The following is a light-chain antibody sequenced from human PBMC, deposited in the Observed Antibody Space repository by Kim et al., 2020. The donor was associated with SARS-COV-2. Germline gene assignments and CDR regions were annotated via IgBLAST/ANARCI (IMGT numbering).Light chain of an antibody. V-gene: IGKV1-5*03. CDR2: KTS. J-gene: IGKJ1*01. Sequence: DIQLTQSPSLLSASVGDRVTITCRASQGISDWLAWYQQKPGRAPNLLIYKTSNLQSGVPSRFGGSGSGTEFTLTISSLQPDDFATYFCHHYNTYSTFGQGTKVDIK. CDR3: HHYNTYST. CDR1: QGISDW.